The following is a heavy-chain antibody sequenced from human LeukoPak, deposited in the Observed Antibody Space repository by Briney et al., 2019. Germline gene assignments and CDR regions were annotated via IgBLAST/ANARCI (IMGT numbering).Heavy chain of an antibody. D-gene: IGHD5-18*01. J-gene: IGHJ3*02. V-gene: IGHV4-4*07. CDR1: GGSISSYY. CDR3: ARVERDTGDAFDI. CDR2: MYTSEST. Sequence: SETLSLTCTVSGGSISSYYWSWIRQPAGKGLEWIGRMYTSESTHYNPSLKSRVTMSLDTSKNQFSLKLSSVTAADTAVYYCARVERDTGDAFDIWGQGTMVTVSS.